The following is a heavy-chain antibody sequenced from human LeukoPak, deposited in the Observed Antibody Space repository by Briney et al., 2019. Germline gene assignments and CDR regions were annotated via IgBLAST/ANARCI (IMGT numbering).Heavy chain of an antibody. CDR2: IYTSGST. CDR3: ARDRDIVVVPAAKDDAFDI. CDR1: GGSISSYY. V-gene: IGHV4-4*07. D-gene: IGHD2-2*01. Sequence: SETLSLTCTVSGGSISSYYWSWIRQPAGKGLEWIGRIYTSGSTNYNPSLKSRVTMSVDTSKNQFSLKLSSVTAADTAVYYCARDRDIVVVPAAKDDAFDIWGQGTMVTVSS. J-gene: IGHJ3*02.